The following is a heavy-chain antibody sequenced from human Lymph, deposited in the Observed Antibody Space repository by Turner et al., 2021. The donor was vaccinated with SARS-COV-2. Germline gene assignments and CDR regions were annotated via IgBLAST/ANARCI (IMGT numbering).Heavy chain of an antibody. J-gene: IGHJ6*02. V-gene: IGHV3-30-3*01. D-gene: IGHD3-10*01. Sequence: QVQLVESGGGVVQPWRSLRLSCSASGFTFSTYAIYWVRQDPGKGLEWVAVISYDGSNKYYADSGKGRFTISRDNYKNTLYLQMNSLRAEDTAVYYCARYASGGDFYYGMDVWGQGTTVTVSS. CDR2: ISYDGSNK. CDR1: GFTFSTYA. CDR3: ARYASGGDFYYGMDV.